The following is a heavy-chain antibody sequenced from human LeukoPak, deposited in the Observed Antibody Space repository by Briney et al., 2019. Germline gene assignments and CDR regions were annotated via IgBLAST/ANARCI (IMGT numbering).Heavy chain of an antibody. CDR2: INAGNGNT. Sequence: GASVTVSCKASGYTFTSYAMHWVRQAPGQRLEWMGWINAGNGNTKYSQKFQGRVTITRDTSASTAYMELSSLRSEDTAVYYCARAPLLWFGEFHLTFDYWGQGTLVTVSS. CDR3: ARAPLLWFGEFHLTFDY. CDR1: GYTFTSYA. D-gene: IGHD3-10*01. V-gene: IGHV1-3*01. J-gene: IGHJ4*02.